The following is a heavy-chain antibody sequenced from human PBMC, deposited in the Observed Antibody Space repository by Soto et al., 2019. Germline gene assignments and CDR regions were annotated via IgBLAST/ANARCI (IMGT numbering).Heavy chain of an antibody. CDR3: AREVVVAATRTYFDYYGMDV. V-gene: IGHV3-74*01. CDR2: IDIDGSST. D-gene: IGHD2-15*01. Sequence: EVQLVESGGGLVQPGGSLRLSCAASGFTFSSNWMHWVRQAPGKGLVWVSHIDIDGSSTNYADTVKRRFTISTDNAKNTVYLQMTSLRAEDTSVYYCAREVVVAATRTYFDYYGMDVWGQGTTVTVSS. CDR1: GFTFSSNW. J-gene: IGHJ6*02.